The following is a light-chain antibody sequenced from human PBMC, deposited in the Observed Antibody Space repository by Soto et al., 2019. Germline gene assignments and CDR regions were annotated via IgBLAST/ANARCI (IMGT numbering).Light chain of an antibody. V-gene: IGKV1-9*01. Sequence: DIQLTQSPSFLSASVGDRVTITCRASQGISTFLAWYQQKPGKAPDLLIYAASSLESGVPSRFSGSGSGTEFTLTISSLQPEDFGIYYCQQSHSSPRTFGQGTTV. CDR3: QQSHSSPRT. CDR2: AAS. CDR1: QGISTF. J-gene: IGKJ1*01.